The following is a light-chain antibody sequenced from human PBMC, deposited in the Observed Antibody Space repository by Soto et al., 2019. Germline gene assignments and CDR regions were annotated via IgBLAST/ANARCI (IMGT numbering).Light chain of an antibody. CDR1: QDISSY. J-gene: IGKJ2*01. Sequence: DIQITQSPSSLSASVGDRVTITCQASQDISSYLNWYQRKPGKAPKLLIYDASNLETGVPSRFSGSGSGTDFTFTISSLQPEDIASYYCQHYDNLPYTFGQGTKLEIK. CDR3: QHYDNLPYT. CDR2: DAS. V-gene: IGKV1-33*01.